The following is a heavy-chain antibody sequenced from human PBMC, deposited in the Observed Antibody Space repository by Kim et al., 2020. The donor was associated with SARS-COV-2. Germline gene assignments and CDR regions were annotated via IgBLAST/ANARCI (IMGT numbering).Heavy chain of an antibody. J-gene: IGHJ4*02. Sequence: GGSLRLSCVASGFTFSNYWMTWVRQAPGKGLEWVANIREDGGVKQYMDSVKGRFTISRDNARNSLYLEVNSLRVDDTAVYYCAREEADSSGWSDWGQGTLVTFYS. V-gene: IGHV3-7*03. CDR1: GFTFSNYW. CDR3: AREEADSSGWSD. CDR2: IREDGGVK. D-gene: IGHD6-19*01.